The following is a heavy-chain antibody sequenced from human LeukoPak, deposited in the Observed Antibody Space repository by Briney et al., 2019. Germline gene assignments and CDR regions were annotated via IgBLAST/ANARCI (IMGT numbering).Heavy chain of an antibody. V-gene: IGHV3-21*01. D-gene: IGHD3-3*01. J-gene: IGHJ6*02. CDR1: GFTFSSYS. Sequence: GGSLRLSCAASGFTFSSYSMNWVRQAPGKGLEWVSSISSSSSYIYYADSVKGRFTISSDNAKNSLYLQMNSLRAEDTAVYYCARDFTIFGVVTIYGGKEGVDVWGQGTTVTVSS. CDR3: ARDFTIFGVVTIYGGKEGVDV. CDR2: ISSSSSYI.